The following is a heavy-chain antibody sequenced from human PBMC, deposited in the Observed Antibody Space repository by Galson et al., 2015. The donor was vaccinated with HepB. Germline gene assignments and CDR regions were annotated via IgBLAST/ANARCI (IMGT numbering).Heavy chain of an antibody. J-gene: IGHJ4*02. CDR2: ISGSGGST. D-gene: IGHD1-26*01. CDR3: VYSGSYLRFDY. CDR1: GFTFSSYA. V-gene: IGHV3-23*01. Sequence: SLRLSCAASGFTFSSYAMSWVRQAPGKGLEWVSAISGSGGSTYYADSVKGRFTISRDNSKNTLYLQMNSLRAEDTAVYYCVYSGSYLRFDYWGQGTLVTVSS.